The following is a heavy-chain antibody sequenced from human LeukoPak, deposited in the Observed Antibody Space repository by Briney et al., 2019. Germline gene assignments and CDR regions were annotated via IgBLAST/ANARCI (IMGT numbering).Heavy chain of an antibody. CDR3: ARQQYPHYFDY. J-gene: IGHJ4*02. V-gene: IGHV4-39*01. Sequence: SETLSLTCTVSGGSISSSSYYWGWIRQPPGKGLEWIGSIYYSGSTYYNPSLKSRVTISVDTSKNQFSLKLSSVTAADTAVYYCARQQYPHYFDYWGQGTLVTVSS. CDR1: GGSISSSSYY. CDR2: IYYSGST. D-gene: IGHD2-2*02.